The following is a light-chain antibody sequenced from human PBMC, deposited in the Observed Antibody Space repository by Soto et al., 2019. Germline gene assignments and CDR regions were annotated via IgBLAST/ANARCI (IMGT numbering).Light chain of an antibody. CDR2: NTD. CDR1: SDSVSTNYY. J-gene: IGLJ2*01. CDR3: AARDDSLSGVA. Sequence: QTVVTQEPSLSVSPGGTVTLTCGLSSDSVSTNYYPSWYQQTPGQAPRTLIYNTDTRSSGVPDRFSGSKSGTSASLAISGLRSEDEADYYCAARDDSLSGVAFGGGTKVTVL. V-gene: IGLV8-61*01.